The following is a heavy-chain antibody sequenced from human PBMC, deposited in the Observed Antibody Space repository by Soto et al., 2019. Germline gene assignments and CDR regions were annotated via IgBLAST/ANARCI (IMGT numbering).Heavy chain of an antibody. CDR1: GFTFSSYW. D-gene: IGHD3-10*01. Sequence: EVQLVESGGGLVQPGGSLRLSCAASGFTFSSYWMSWVRQAPGKGLEWVANIKQDGSEKYYVDSVKGRFTISRDNAKNSLYLQMNSLRDEDTAVYYCARDRGLGYRRWRYNRFDPWGQGPLVTVS. J-gene: IGHJ5*02. V-gene: IGHV3-7*01. CDR3: ARDRGLGYRRWRYNRFDP. CDR2: IKQDGSEK.